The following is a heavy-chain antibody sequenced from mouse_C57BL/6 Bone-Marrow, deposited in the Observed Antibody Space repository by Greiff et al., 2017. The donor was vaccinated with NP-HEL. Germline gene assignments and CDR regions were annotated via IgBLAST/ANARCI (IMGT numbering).Heavy chain of an antibody. Sequence: EVKLQESGPELVKPGASVKISCKASGYSFTDYNMNWVKQSNGKSLEWIGVINPNYGTTSYNQKFKGKATLTVDQSSSTAYMQLNSLTSEDSAVYYCARRTYYDPYYAMDYWGQGTSVTVSS. CDR2: INPNYGTT. CDR3: ARRTYYDPYYAMDY. CDR1: GYSFTDYN. D-gene: IGHD2-4*01. J-gene: IGHJ4*01. V-gene: IGHV1-39*01.